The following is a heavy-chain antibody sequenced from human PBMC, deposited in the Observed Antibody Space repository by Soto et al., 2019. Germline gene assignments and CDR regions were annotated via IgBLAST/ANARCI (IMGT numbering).Heavy chain of an antibody. V-gene: IGHV1-18*01. CDR1: GFTFKGYY. CDR3: VRGDTYYSEWYFQY. CDR2: ISTYNGIT. J-gene: IGHJ4*02. Sequence: QIQLVQSGAEVKKPGASVKVSCKTSGFTFKGYYIYWVRQAPGQGLELMGWISTYNGITQYTESLQDRVTMTIETSASTAHLELRSLTSEDTAVYFCVRGDTYYSEWYFQYWVQGTLVIVSS. D-gene: IGHD2-21*01.